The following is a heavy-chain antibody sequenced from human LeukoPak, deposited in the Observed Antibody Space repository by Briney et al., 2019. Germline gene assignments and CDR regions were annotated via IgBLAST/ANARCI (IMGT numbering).Heavy chain of an antibody. V-gene: IGHV3-66*01. CDR3: AKSREYCSSTSCYVFRYYYYGMDV. Sequence: GGSLRLSCVASGIRVSTLYMSWVRQAPGKGLEWVSLIYRDGQTYYADSVRGRFTISRDNSKNTLYLQMNSLRAEDTAVYYCAKSREYCSSTSCYVFRYYYYGMDVWGQGTTVTVSS. D-gene: IGHD2-2*01. CDR2: IYRDGQT. J-gene: IGHJ6*02. CDR1: GIRVSTLY.